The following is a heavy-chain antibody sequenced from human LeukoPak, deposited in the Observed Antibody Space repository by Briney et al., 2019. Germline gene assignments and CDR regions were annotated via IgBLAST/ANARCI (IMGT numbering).Heavy chain of an antibody. CDR2: IYDRGST. D-gene: IGHD3-10*01. V-gene: IGHV4-38-2*01. CDR3: ARPALLWFGPLDTWAFDI. J-gene: IGHJ3*02. CDR1: GHSICIGYD. Sequence: SETLSLTCGVSGHSICIGYDWGWIRPPPGKGVGGVGTIYDRGSTYYEPYLKSRVTISVDTSKNQFSLKLSSVTAADTAVYYCARPALLWFGPLDTWAFDIWGQGTMVTVSS.